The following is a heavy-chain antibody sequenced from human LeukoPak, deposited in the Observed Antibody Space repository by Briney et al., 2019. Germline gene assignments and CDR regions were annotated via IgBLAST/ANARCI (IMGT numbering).Heavy chain of an antibody. D-gene: IGHD3-10*01. CDR3: ARNLQEILWFGDKYYYYYYMDV. Sequence: GGSLRLSCAASGFTVSSNYMSWVRQAPGKGLEWVSVIYSGGSTYYADSVKGRFTISRDNAKNSLYLQMNSLRAEDTAVYYCARNLQEILWFGDKYYYYYYMDVWGKGTTVTVSS. J-gene: IGHJ6*03. CDR1: GFTVSSNY. CDR2: IYSGGST. V-gene: IGHV3-53*01.